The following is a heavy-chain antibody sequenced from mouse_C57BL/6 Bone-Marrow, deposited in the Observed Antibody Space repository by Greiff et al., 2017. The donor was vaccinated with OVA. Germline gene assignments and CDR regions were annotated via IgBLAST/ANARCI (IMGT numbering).Heavy chain of an antibody. V-gene: IGHV1-19*01. CDR3: ARWGLLRCTMDY. D-gene: IGHD1-1*01. Sequence: EVQLQQSGPVLVKPGASVKMSCKASGYTFTDYYMNWVKQSHGKSLEWIGVINPYNGGTSYNQKFKGKATLTVDKSSSTAYMELNSLTSEDSAVYYCARWGLLRCTMDYWGQGTSVTVSS. J-gene: IGHJ4*01. CDR1: GYTFTDYY. CDR2: INPYNGGT.